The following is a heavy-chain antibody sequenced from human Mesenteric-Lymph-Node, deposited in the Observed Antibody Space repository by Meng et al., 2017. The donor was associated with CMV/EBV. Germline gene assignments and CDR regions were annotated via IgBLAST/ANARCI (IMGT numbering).Heavy chain of an antibody. D-gene: IGHD2-15*01. CDR3: ARDRKTSGGLTYYYGMDV. Sequence: GESLKISCAASGFTFSDYYMSWIRQAPGKGLEWVSYISSSGSTIYYVDSVKGRFTISRDNAENSLYLQMNSLRAEDTAVYYCARDRKTSGGLTYYYGMDVWGQGTTVTVSS. V-gene: IGHV3-11*01. J-gene: IGHJ6*02. CDR1: GFTFSDYY. CDR2: ISSSGSTI.